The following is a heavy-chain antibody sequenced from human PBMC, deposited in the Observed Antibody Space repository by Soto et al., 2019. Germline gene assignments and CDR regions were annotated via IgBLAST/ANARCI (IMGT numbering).Heavy chain of an antibody. CDR3: ARQGIGILHGLVDV. J-gene: IGHJ6*02. D-gene: IGHD3-10*01. Sequence: QVQLQESGPGLVKPSETLSLTCTVSGGSIDGYNCAWIRQPPVKALEWVGYVYYNGGSGYNPSLKRLVTLSMDTSKSQFSLQLRSVTAADPAVYYCARQGIGILHGLVDVWGRGTTVTVSS. CDR1: GGSIDGYN. V-gene: IGHV4-59*08. CDR2: VYYNGGS.